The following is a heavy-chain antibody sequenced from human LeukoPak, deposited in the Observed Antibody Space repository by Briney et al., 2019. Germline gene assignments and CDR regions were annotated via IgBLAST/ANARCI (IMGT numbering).Heavy chain of an antibody. D-gene: IGHD5-18*01. Sequence: GGSLRLSCVASGFTFRSYSMNWFRQAPGKGLEWVSYISSSGSTIYYADAVKGRFTISRDNAKNSLYLQMSSLRDEDTAVYYCATVAMEDWYFDLWGRGTLVTVSS. V-gene: IGHV3-48*02. CDR1: GFTFRSYS. CDR2: ISSSGSTI. J-gene: IGHJ2*01. CDR3: ATVAMEDWYFDL.